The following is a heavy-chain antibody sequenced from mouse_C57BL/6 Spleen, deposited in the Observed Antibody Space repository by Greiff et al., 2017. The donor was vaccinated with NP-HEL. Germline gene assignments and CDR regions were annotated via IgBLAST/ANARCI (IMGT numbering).Heavy chain of an antibody. J-gene: IGHJ2*01. V-gene: IGHV1-50*01. CDR2: IDPSDSYT. CDR1: GYTFTSYW. D-gene: IGHD1-1*01. CDR3: ANTVVD. Sequence: QLQQPGAELVKPGASVKLSCKASGYTFTSYWMQWVKQRPGQGLEWIGEIDPSDSYTNYNQKFKGKATLTVDTSSSTAYMQLSSLTSEDSAVYYCANTVVDWGQGTTLTVSS.